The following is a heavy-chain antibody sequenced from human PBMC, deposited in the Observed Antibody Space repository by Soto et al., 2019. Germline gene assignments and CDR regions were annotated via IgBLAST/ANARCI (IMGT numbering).Heavy chain of an antibody. V-gene: IGHV4-34*01. D-gene: IGHD1-20*01. CDR3: ARVARYNWNPGAFDI. Sequence: SDTLSLTCXVYGGSFSGYYWSWIRQPPGKGLEWIGEINHSGSTNYNPSLKSRVTISVDTSKNQFSLKLSSVTAADTAVYYCARVARYNWNPGAFDIWGQGTMVTVSS. J-gene: IGHJ3*02. CDR1: GGSFSGYY. CDR2: INHSGST.